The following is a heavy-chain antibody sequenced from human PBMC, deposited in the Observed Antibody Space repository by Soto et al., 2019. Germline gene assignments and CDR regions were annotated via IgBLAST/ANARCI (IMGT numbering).Heavy chain of an antibody. V-gene: IGHV4-59*01. CDR2: IYYSGST. CDR3: ARGNWFGELLGDAFDI. J-gene: IGHJ3*02. D-gene: IGHD3-10*01. Sequence: SETLSLTCTVSGGSISSYYWSWIRQPPGKGLEWIGYIYYSGSTNYNPSLKSRVTISVDTSKNQFSLKLSSVTAADTAVYYCARGNWFGELLGDAFDIWGQGTMVTVSS. CDR1: GGSISSYY.